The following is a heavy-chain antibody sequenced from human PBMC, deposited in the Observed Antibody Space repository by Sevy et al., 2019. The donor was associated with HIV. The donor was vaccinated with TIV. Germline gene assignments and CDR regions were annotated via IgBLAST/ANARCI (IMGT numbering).Heavy chain of an antibody. CDR2: ISSSSSYI. CDR3: ARDALLRFLEWLPQGMDV. D-gene: IGHD3-3*01. J-gene: IGHJ6*02. Sequence: GGSLILSCAASGFTFSSYSMNWVRQAPGKGLEWVSSISSSSSYIYYADSVKGRFTISRDNAKNSLYLQMNSLRAEDTAVYYCARDALLRFLEWLPQGMDVWGQGTTVTVSS. CDR1: GFTFSSYS. V-gene: IGHV3-21*01.